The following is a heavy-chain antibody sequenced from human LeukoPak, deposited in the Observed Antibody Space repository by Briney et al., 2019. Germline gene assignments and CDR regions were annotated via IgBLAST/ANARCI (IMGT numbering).Heavy chain of an antibody. D-gene: IGHD4-17*01. V-gene: IGHV3-74*03. CDR3: TRDLNGDPYYYLDV. CDR1: GFSFNNYL. Sequence: GGSLRLSCAGSGFSFNNYLMHWVRQAPGKGLVWVSRINTDGSHSMYADSVKGRFSISRANTKNTLYLQMNSLRAEDTAVYYCTRDLNGDPYYYLDVWGKGTTVTVSS. J-gene: IGHJ6*03. CDR2: INTDGSHS.